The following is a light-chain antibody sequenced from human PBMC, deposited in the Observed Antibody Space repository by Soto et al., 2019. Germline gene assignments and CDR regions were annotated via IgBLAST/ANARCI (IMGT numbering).Light chain of an antibody. J-gene: IGKJ1*01. V-gene: IGKV3-15*01. CDR3: QQYNSCPRT. CDR2: DAS. Sequence: EIVMTQSPATLSVSPGERATFSCRASQSVNSKLAWYQQKPGQSPRLFIYDASIRATGIPARFSGSGSGTEFTLTICSRQSEDFAVYYCQQYNSCPRTFGQGTKVEIK. CDR1: QSVNSK.